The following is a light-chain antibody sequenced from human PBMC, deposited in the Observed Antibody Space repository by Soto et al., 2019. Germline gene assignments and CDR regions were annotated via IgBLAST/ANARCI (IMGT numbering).Light chain of an antibody. CDR3: QQYGSSPPIT. CDR1: QSVGDY. J-gene: IGKJ5*01. CDR2: DAS. V-gene: IGKV3-20*01. Sequence: EIGLTQSPATLALSPGERATLSCRASQSVGDYLAWYQQRPGQAPRVLIYDASNRATGIPVRFSGSGSGTDFTLTIRRLEPEDFAVYYCQQYGSSPPITFGQGTRREIK.